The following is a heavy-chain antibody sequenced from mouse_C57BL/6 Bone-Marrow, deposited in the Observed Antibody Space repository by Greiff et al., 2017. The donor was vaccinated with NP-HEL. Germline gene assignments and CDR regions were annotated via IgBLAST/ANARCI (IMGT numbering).Heavy chain of an antibody. CDR3: ARSLCHFDY. J-gene: IGHJ2*01. CDR2: IYPRSGNT. Sequence: QVHVKQSGAELARPGASVKLSCKASGYTFTSYGISWVKQRTGQGLEWIGEIYPRSGNTYYNEKFKGKATLTADKSSSTAYMELRSLTSEDSAVYFCARSLCHFDYWGQGTTLTVSS. D-gene: IGHD6-5*01. CDR1: GYTFTSYG. V-gene: IGHV1-81*01.